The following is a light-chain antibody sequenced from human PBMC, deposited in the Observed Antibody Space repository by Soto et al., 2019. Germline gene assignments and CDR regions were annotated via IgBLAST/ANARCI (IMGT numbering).Light chain of an antibody. CDR1: QSVSSN. CDR2: GAS. V-gene: IGKV3-15*01. CDR3: QQYNNWRPQT. Sequence: EIVMTQSPATLSVSPGERATLSCRASQSVSSNLAWYQQKPGQAPRLLIYGASTRATGIPARFSGSGSGTEFTLTISSLQSEDYAVYYSQQYNNWRPQTFGQGTKVEIK. J-gene: IGKJ1*01.